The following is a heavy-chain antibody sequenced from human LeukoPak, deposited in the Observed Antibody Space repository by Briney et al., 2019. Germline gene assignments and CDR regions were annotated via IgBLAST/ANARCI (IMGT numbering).Heavy chain of an antibody. CDR1: GYTFTGYY. J-gene: IGHJ4*02. D-gene: IGHD6-19*01. CDR3: ARGGSAWDNPIDY. Sequence: ASVKVSCTASGYTFTGYYIHWVRQAPGQGLEWMGWINPTSGGTKYAQKFQGRVTMTRDTPISTAYMELSRLRADDTAVFYCARGGSAWDNPIDYWGQGTLVTVSS. CDR2: INPTSGGT. V-gene: IGHV1-2*02.